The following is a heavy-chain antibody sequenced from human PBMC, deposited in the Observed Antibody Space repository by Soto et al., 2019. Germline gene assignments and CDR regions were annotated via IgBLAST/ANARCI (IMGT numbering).Heavy chain of an antibody. D-gene: IGHD3-3*01. CDR2: IYYSGAT. V-gene: IGHV4-31*03. CDR3: ARDKDLESTV. CDR1: GDSMGSGGHY. Sequence: SETLSLTCTVSGDSMGSGGHYYNWIRLLPGKGLEWIGYIYYSGATHYNPSLRGRVSISIDTSNNQFSLRLISVTAADTALYFCARDKDLESTVW. J-gene: IGHJ3*01.